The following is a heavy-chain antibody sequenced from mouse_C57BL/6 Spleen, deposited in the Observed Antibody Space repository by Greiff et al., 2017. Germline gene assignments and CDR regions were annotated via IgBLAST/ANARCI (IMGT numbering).Heavy chain of an antibody. CDR3: ASYGSSYLYAMDY. CDR1: GFSLTSYG. V-gene: IGHV2-2*01. Sequence: VQLQQSGPGLVQPSQSLSITCTVSGFSLTSYGVHWVRQSPGKGLEWLGVIWSGGSTDSNAAFISRLSISKDNSKSQVFFKMNSLQADDTAIYYCASYGSSYLYAMDYWGQGTSVTVSS. CDR2: IWSGGST. D-gene: IGHD1-1*01. J-gene: IGHJ4*01.